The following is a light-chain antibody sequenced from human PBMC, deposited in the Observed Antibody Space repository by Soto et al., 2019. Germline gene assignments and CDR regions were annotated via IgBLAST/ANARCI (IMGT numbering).Light chain of an antibody. CDR2: DAS. J-gene: IGKJ2*02. Sequence: EIAMTQSPATLSVSPGEGATLSYRASQSVGSRVAWYQQKPGQPPRLLIHDASTRATGVPARFSGSGSGTHFTLTITSLQSEDFAVYYCQQYLDWRTFGQGTKLEIK. V-gene: IGKV3-15*01. CDR1: QSVGSR. CDR3: QQYLDWRT.